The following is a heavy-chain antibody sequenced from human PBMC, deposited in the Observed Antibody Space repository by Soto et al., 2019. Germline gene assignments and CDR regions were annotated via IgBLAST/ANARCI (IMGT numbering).Heavy chain of an antibody. CDR2: IDPSDSYT. V-gene: IGHV5-10-1*01. D-gene: IGHD5-18*01. Sequence: PGESLKISCKGSGYSFTSYWISWVRQMPGKGLEWMGRIDPSDSYTNYSPSFQGHVTISADKSISTAYLQWSSLKASDTAMYYCARVYSYGPYSYYYSNAVWVHGTMAT. CDR1: GYSFTSYW. CDR3: ARVYSYGPYSYYYSNAV. J-gene: IGHJ6*02.